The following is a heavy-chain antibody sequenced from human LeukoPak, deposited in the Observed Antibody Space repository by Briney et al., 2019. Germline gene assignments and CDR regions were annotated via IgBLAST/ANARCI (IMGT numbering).Heavy chain of an antibody. V-gene: IGHV3-23*01. Sequence: PGGSLRLSCAASGFTFSSYAMSWVRQAPGKGLEWVSAISGSGGSTYYADSVKGRFTISRDNSKNTLYLQMNSLRAEDTAVYYCAREITIFGVVTRRAFDIWGQGTMVTVSS. CDR1: GFTFSSYA. CDR2: ISGSGGST. D-gene: IGHD3-3*01. J-gene: IGHJ3*02. CDR3: AREITIFGVVTRRAFDI.